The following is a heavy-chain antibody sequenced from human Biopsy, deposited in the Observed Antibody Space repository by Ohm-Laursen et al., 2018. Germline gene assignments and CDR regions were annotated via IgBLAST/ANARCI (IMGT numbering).Heavy chain of an antibody. CDR1: GFTFSDHN. Sequence: GQTLSLTCAASGFTFSDHNMHWVRQAPGKGLEWVAFIWSSATYKAYADSVKGRFTVSRVNSKNTVYLQMNSLSADDTAIYSCVKDGGQTAPYSFDVWGQGTMVTVSS. CDR3: VKDGGQTAPYSFDV. D-gene: IGHD3-16*01. J-gene: IGHJ3*01. CDR2: IWSSATYK. V-gene: IGHV3-33*06.